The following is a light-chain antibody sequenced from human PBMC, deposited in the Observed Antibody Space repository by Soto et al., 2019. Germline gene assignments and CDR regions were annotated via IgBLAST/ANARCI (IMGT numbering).Light chain of an antibody. Sequence: EIVLTQSPGTLSLSPGERATLSCRASQSVSSSYLAWYQQKPGQAPRLLIYGASSRATGIPDRFSRSWSGTDFTLTISRLEPEDFAVYYCQQYGSSYTFGQGTKLEIK. CDR1: QSVSSSY. CDR2: GAS. V-gene: IGKV3-20*01. J-gene: IGKJ2*01. CDR3: QQYGSSYT.